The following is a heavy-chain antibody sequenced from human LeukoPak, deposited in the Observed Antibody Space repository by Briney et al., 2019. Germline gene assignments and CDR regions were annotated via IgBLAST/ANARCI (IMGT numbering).Heavy chain of an antibody. J-gene: IGHJ6*02. CDR2: ISWKSDII. CDR1: GFTFDDYA. Sequence: GGSLRLSCAASGFTFDDYAMHWVRQVPGKGLEWASTISWKSDIIGYADSVKGRFTISRDNAKSSLYLQMNSLRVEDTALYYCVKSFYASPPAGMDDWGQGTTVTVSS. CDR3: VKSFYASPPAGMDD. D-gene: IGHD2-2*01. V-gene: IGHV3-9*01.